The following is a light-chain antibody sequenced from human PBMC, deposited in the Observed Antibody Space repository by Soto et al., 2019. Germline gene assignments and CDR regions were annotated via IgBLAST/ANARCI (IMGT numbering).Light chain of an antibody. Sequence: DIQMTQSPSTLSASVGDRVTITCRASESISSWLAWYQQKPGKAPKLLIYEASSLESGVPSRFSGSGSGTEFTVTISSLQPDDFATYSCQQYEAYPLTFGGGTKVEIK. CDR1: ESISSW. CDR3: QQYEAYPLT. V-gene: IGKV1-5*03. J-gene: IGKJ4*01. CDR2: EAS.